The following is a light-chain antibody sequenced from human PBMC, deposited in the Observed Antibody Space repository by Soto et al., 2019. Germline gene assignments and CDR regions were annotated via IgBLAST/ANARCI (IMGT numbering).Light chain of an antibody. V-gene: IGLV2-14*03. J-gene: IGLJ2*01. CDR2: DVS. CDR1: SSDVGGYNY. CDR3: SSYTSSSTLDVV. Sequence: QSALTQPASVSGSPGQSITISCTGTSSDVGGYNYVSWYQQHPDKAPKLMIYDVSNRPSGVSNRFSGSKSGNTASLTISGLQAEDEADYYCSSYTSSSTLDVVFGGGTKLTVL.